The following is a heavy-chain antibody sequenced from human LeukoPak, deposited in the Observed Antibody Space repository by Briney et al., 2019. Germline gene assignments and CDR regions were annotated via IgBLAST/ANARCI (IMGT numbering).Heavy chain of an antibody. Sequence: PSETLSLTCSVSGGSISSYYWSWIRQPPGKGLEWIGYIFYSGSTKYNPSLQSRVTISVDTSKNQFSLKLSSVTTADTAVYYCAREGYCSGGSCYNWFDPWGQGTLVTVSS. V-gene: IGHV4-59*01. CDR1: GGSISSYY. CDR3: AREGYCSGGSCYNWFDP. D-gene: IGHD2-15*01. J-gene: IGHJ5*02. CDR2: IFYSGST.